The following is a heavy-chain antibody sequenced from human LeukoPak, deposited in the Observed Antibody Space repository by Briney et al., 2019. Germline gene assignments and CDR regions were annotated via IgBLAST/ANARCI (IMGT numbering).Heavy chain of an antibody. D-gene: IGHD3-3*01. V-gene: IGHV1-69*05. CDR1: GGPFSSYA. CDR3: ASSDYDFWSGYYRDY. CDR2: IIPIFGTA. Sequence: GSSVKVSCKASGGPFSSYAISWVRQAPGQGLKWMGRIIPIFGTANYAQKFQGRVTITMDESTSTAYMELSSLRSEDTAVYYCASSDYDFWSGYYRDYWGQGTLVTVSS. J-gene: IGHJ4*02.